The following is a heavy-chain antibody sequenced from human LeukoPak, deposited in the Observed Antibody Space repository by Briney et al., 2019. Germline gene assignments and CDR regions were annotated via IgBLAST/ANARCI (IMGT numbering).Heavy chain of an antibody. D-gene: IGHD3-9*01. CDR2: ISGSGGST. Sequence: PGGSLRLSCAASGFTFSTYAMSWVRQAPGKVLEWVSTISGSGGSTYYADSVKGRFTISRDNSKNTLSLQMNSLTAEDTAVYYCAKAHTTSLSTGYYCFDYWGQGTLVTVSS. J-gene: IGHJ4*02. CDR3: AKAHTTSLSTGYYCFDY. CDR1: GFTFSTYA. V-gene: IGHV3-23*01.